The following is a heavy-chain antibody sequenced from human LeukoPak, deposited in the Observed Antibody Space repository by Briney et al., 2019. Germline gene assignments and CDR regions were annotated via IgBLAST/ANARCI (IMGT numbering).Heavy chain of an antibody. CDR1: GGSFSGYY. CDR2: IYYSGST. V-gene: IGHV4-30-4*08. D-gene: IGHD3-22*01. CDR3: ARGYPYDSSGYYYNYYYGMDV. Sequence: PSETLSLTCAVYGGSFSGYYWSWIRQPPGKGLEWIGYIYYSGSTYYNPSLKSRVTISVDTSKNQFSLKLSSVTAADTAVYYCARGYPYDSSGYYYNYYYGMDVWGQGTTVTVSS. J-gene: IGHJ6*02.